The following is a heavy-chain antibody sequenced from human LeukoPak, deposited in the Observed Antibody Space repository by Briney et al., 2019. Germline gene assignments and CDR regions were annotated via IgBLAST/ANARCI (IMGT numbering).Heavy chain of an antibody. Sequence: GGSLRLSCTASGFPYRSYRMSWLRHAPGKGLEGMYNKNQHGSEKYYADSVKSRLTIVRDNAKNSLFLQLNSLRAEDTAVYYCARNVDAFDIWGQGTMVTVSS. V-gene: IGHV3-7*01. CDR2: KNQHGSEK. J-gene: IGHJ3*02. CDR3: ARNVDAFDI. CDR1: GFPYRSYR.